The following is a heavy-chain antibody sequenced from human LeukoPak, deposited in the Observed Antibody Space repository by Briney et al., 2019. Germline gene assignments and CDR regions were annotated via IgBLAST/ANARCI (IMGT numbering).Heavy chain of an antibody. CDR2: ISGSGGST. Sequence: GGSLRLPCAASGFTFSSYAMSWVRQAPGKGLEWVSAISGSGGSTYYADSVKGRFTISRDNSKNTLYLQMNSLRAEDTAVYYCAREPTVTTGFDYWGQGTLVTVSS. D-gene: IGHD4-17*01. CDR1: GFTFSSYA. J-gene: IGHJ4*02. V-gene: IGHV3-23*01. CDR3: AREPTVTTGFDY.